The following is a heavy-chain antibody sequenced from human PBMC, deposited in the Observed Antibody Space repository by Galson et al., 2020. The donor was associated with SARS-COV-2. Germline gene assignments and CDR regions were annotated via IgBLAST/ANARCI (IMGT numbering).Heavy chain of an antibody. CDR2: IYHPDSRHTEST. CDR3: ARDSGYCSSASCQPLAY. J-gene: IGHJ4*02. CDR1: GASISNGNW. Sequence: SETLSLTCAVSGASISNGNWWSWVRQSPGKGLEWIGEIYHPDSRHTESTNYNPSLKSRVTISVDKSNNHFSLNLNSVTAADTGIYYCARDSGYCSSASCQPLAYWVQGTLAAVSS. D-gene: IGHD2-2*01. V-gene: IGHV4-4*02.